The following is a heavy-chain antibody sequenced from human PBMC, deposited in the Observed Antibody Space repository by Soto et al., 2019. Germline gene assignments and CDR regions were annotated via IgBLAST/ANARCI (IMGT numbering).Heavy chain of an antibody. J-gene: IGHJ4*02. V-gene: IGHV4-30-4*01. CDR1: GGSISSGDYY. D-gene: IGHD3-22*01. CDR3: ARDDDSSGYHDY. CDR2: IYYSGST. Sequence: QVQLQESGPGLVKPSQTLSLTCTVSGGSISSGDYYWSWIRQPPGKGLEWIGYIYYSGSTYYNPSLKSRVTISVDPSKNQLSLKLSSVTAADTAVYYCARDDDSSGYHDYWGQGTLVTVSS.